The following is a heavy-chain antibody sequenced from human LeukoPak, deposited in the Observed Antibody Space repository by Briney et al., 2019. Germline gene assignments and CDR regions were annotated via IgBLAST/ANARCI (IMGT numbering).Heavy chain of an antibody. CDR3: ARDLRYYDFWSGYYRSRDAFDI. D-gene: IGHD3-3*01. CDR2: ISSSGSTI. V-gene: IGHV3-11*04. Sequence: GGSLRLSCAASGFTFSDYYMSWIRQAPGKGLEWVSYISSSGSTIYYADSVKGRFTIFRANDNNSLYLQMNSLRAEDTAVYYCARDLRYYDFWSGYYRSRDAFDIWGQGTMVTVSS. J-gene: IGHJ3*02. CDR1: GFTFSDYY.